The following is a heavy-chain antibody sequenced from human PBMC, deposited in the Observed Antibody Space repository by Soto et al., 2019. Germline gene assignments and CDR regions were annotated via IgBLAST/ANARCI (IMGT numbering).Heavy chain of an antibody. CDR1: GFIFSGYW. V-gene: IGHV3-74*01. CDR3: ARAICSGGRCFLLDL. D-gene: IGHD2-15*01. J-gene: IGHJ5*02. CDR2: IKGDGSGI. Sequence: EVQLLESGGGLVPPGGSLRLSCAAAGFIFSGYWMHWVRQAPGKGLVWVSRIKGDGSGISYADSVKGRFTISRDNVKKTLSLQMNSLRAEDTAVYYCARAICSGGRCFLLDLWGQGTLVTVSS.